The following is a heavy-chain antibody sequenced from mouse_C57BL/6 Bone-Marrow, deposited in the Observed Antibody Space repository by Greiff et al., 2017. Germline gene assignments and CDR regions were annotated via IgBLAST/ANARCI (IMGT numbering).Heavy chain of an antibody. J-gene: IGHJ3*01. CDR1: GYTFTDYY. CDR3: ARRGYGSSDPFAY. CDR2: INPYNGGT. Sequence: DVKLQESGPVLVKPGASVKMSCKASGYTFTDYYMNWVKQSHGKSLEWIGVINPYNGGTSYNQKFKGKATLTVDKSSSTAYMELNSLTSEDSAVYYGARRGYGSSDPFAYWGQGTLGTVSA. D-gene: IGHD1-1*01. V-gene: IGHV1-19*01.